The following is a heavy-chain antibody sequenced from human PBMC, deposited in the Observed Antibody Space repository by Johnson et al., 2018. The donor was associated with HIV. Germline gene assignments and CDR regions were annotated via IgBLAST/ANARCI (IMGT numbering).Heavy chain of an antibody. Sequence: QVQLVESGGGLVKPGGSLRLSCAASGFTFSDYYMTWIRQAPGKGLEWVSYISGSGNIIYYTDSLKGRFTISRDNAKNSLYLQMNSLRAEDTGVYYCAREAYAAGAFDIWGQGTMVTVSS. CDR3: AREAYAAGAFDI. CDR1: GFTFSDYY. CDR2: ISGSGNII. D-gene: IGHD3-16*01. J-gene: IGHJ3*02. V-gene: IGHV3-11*04.